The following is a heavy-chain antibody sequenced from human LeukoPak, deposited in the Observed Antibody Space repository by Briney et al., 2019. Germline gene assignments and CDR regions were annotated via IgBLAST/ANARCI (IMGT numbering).Heavy chain of an antibody. CDR3: ARASRAGHIVVVTAAFDY. D-gene: IGHD2-21*02. Sequence: SETLSLTCAGYGGSFSGYYWSWIRQPPGKGLEWIGEINHSGSTNYNPSLKSRVTISVDTSKNQFSLKLSSVTAADTAVCYCARASRAGHIVVVTAAFDYWGQGTLVTVSS. V-gene: IGHV4-34*01. CDR1: GGSFSGYY. CDR2: INHSGST. J-gene: IGHJ4*02.